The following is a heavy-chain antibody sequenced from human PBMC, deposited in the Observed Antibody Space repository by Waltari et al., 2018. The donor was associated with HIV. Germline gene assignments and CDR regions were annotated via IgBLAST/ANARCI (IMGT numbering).Heavy chain of an antibody. D-gene: IGHD3-3*01. J-gene: IGHJ5*02. CDR3: ARGITIFGVVIMVRFDP. CDR1: GYTFTSYD. CDR2: MNPNSGST. Sequence: QVQLVQSGAEVKKPGASVKVSCKASGYTFTSYDIHWVRQAAGQGLEWMGWMNPNSGSTGYAQKFQGRVTMTRNTSISTAYMELSSLRSEDTAVYYCARGITIFGVVIMVRFDPWGQGTLVTVSS. V-gene: IGHV1-8*02.